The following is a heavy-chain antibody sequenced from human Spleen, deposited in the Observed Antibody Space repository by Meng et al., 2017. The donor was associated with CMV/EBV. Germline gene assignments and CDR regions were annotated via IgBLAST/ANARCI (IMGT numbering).Heavy chain of an antibody. V-gene: IGHV4-34*01. CDR2: IDQSGIT. D-gene: IGHD3-22*01. CDR3: ARGRVYYYDRSGYPLGYGMDV. CDR1: GGSFSRYF. Sequence: SETLSLTCAVYGGSFSRYFWSWIRQSPGKGLEWIAEIDQSGITNYNPSLESRVSISVDMSKNQFSLKLTSVTAADTAVYYCARGRVYYYDRSGYPLGYGMDVWGQGTTVTV. J-gene: IGHJ6*02.